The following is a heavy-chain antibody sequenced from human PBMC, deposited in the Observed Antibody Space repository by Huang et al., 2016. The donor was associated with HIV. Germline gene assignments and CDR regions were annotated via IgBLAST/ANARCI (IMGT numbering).Heavy chain of an antibody. J-gene: IGHJ4*02. CDR2: ISPYNGNT. CDR1: GYSFTSYG. V-gene: IGHV1-18*04. D-gene: IGHD2-21*02. Sequence: QVQLLQSGVEVKKPGASVKVSCKASGYSFTSYGVAWLRQAPGQGPEWLGWISPYNGNTDYAPTLQGRVIMTPDTSTTTAYLELRSLRSADTGVYYCARTGGRSLCGGDCHPDYWGQGTLVTVSS. CDR3: ARTGGRSLCGGDCHPDY.